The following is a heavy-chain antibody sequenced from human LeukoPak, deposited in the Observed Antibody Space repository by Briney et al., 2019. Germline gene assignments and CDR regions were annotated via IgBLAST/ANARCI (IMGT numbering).Heavy chain of an antibody. J-gene: IGHJ5*02. CDR3: ARAGGYDSSGYYQS. CDR2: ISAYNGNT. D-gene: IGHD3-22*01. CDR1: GYTFTSYG. V-gene: IGHV1-18*01. Sequence: ASVKVSCKASGYTFTSYGISWVRQAPGQGLEWMGWISAYNGNTNYAQKLQGRVTMTTDTSTSTAHMELRSLRSDDTAVYYCARAGGYDSSGYYQSWGQGTLVTVSS.